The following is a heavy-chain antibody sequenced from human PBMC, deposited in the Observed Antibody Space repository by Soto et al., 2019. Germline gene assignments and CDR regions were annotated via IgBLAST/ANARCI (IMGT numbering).Heavy chain of an antibody. V-gene: IGHV4-61*01. CDR2: VFHIGNT. J-gene: IGHJ3*02. D-gene: IGHD3-22*01. CDR1: GGSVNSDNFY. Sequence: PSETLSLTCTVSGGSVNSDNFYWSWIRQPPGKGLEWIGYVFHIGNTNYSPSLKSRVTMSIDTSRNQFSLRLSSVTAADTAVYYCAREGDHDEYYYDSSGYLRDAFDIWGQGTMVTVSS. CDR3: AREGDHDEYYYDSSGYLRDAFDI.